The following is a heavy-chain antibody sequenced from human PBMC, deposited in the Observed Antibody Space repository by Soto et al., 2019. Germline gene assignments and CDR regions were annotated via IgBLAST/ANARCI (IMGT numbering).Heavy chain of an antibody. Sequence: PGGSLRLSCAASGFTVSSKYMSWVRQAPGKGLEWVSLIQSGGPTYYADSVKGRFTISRDTSENTVHLQMDSLRAEDTAVYYCARDDVPCYGGRCYGVPLDGWGKGTTVTVS. CDR3: ARDDVPCYGGRCYGVPLDG. V-gene: IGHV3-66*01. D-gene: IGHD2-15*01. CDR1: GFTVSSKY. CDR2: IQSGGPT. J-gene: IGHJ6*03.